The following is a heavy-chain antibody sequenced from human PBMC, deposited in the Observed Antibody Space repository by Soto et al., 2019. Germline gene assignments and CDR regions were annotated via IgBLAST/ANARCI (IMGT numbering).Heavy chain of an antibody. V-gene: IGHV3-23*01. CDR1: GFTSSSYA. CDR2: IHNSGSNT. D-gene: IGHD5-18*01. J-gene: IGHJ6*02. Sequence: EVQLLESGGGLVQPGGSLRLSCVASGFTSSSYAMTWVRQAPGKGLEWVSSIHNSGSNTYYADSVKGRFTISRDNSKHTLYLQMNRLRAEDTGVYYCAKDNRAMGMALGRMDVWGQGTTVTVSS. CDR3: AKDNRAMGMALGRMDV.